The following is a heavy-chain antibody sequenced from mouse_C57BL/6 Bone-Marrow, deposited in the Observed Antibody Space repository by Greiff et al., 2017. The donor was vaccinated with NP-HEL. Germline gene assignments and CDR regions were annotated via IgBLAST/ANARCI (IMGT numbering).Heavy chain of an antibody. CDR3: ARYYYGSSSFDY. J-gene: IGHJ2*01. Sequence: QVQLQQPGAELVKPGASVKLSCKASGYTFTSYLMPWVKQRPGRGLEWIGRIDPNSGGTKYNEKCKSKATLPVAKPSSTAYMHLNSLASEDSAVYYCARYYYGSSSFDYWGQGTTLIVSS. D-gene: IGHD1-1*01. CDR1: GYTFTSYL. CDR2: IDPNSGGT. V-gene: IGHV1-72*01.